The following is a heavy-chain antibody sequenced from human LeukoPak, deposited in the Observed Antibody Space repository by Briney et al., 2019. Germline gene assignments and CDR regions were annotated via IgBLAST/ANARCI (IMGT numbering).Heavy chain of an antibody. Sequence: SETLSPTCTVSGGSISSYYWSWIRQPPGKGLEWIGYIYYSGSTNYNPSLKSRVTISVDTSKNQFSLKLSSVTAADTAVYYCASLYGSGSGDYWGQGTLVTVSS. CDR2: IYYSGST. CDR3: ASLYGSGSGDY. J-gene: IGHJ4*02. D-gene: IGHD3-10*01. CDR1: GGSISSYY. V-gene: IGHV4-59*01.